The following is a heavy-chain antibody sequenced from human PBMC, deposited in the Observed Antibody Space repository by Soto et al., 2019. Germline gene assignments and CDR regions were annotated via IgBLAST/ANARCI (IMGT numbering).Heavy chain of an antibody. CDR3: ARATAYNWFDP. CDR2: IYAGDSET. CDR1: GYEFIIYC. Sequence: PGESLKISGSTSGYEFIIYCIAWVLQRPGEGLEWMGIIYAGDSETTYSPSFEGQVTISVDRSTATAYLQWSSLEASDSAIYYCARATAYNWFDPWGPGTLVTVSS. J-gene: IGHJ5*02. V-gene: IGHV5-51*01.